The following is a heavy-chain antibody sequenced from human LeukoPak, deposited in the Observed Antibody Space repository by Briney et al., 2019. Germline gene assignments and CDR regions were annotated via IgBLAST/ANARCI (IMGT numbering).Heavy chain of an antibody. CDR1: GYTFTSYD. Sequence: ASVKVSCKASGYTFTSYDINWVRQATGQGLEWMGWMNPNNGNTGYAQKFQGRVTMTRNTSTNTAYMELSSLRFEDTAVYYCTRGPRNGHLGDDWGQGTTVTVSS. D-gene: IGHD1-14*01. CDR3: TRGPRNGHLGDD. V-gene: IGHV1-8*01. CDR2: MNPNNGNT. J-gene: IGHJ6*02.